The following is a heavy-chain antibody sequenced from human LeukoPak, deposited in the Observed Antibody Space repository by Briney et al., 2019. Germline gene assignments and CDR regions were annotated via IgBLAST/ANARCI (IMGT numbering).Heavy chain of an antibody. CDR1: GFTFDDYA. D-gene: IGHD3-22*01. CDR3: AKGGASDFYDSSGLPDY. CDR2: ISWNSGNI. V-gene: IGHV3-9*03. J-gene: IGHJ4*02. Sequence: PGRSLRLSCAASGFTFDDYAMHWVRQAPGKGLEWVSGISWNSGNIGYVDSVKGRFTVSRDNAKNSLYLQMNSLRAEDMALYYCAKGGASDFYDSSGLPDYWGQGTLVTVPS.